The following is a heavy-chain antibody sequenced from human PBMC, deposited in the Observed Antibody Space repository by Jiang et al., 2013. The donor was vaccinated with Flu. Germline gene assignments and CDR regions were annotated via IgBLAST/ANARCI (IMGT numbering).Heavy chain of an antibody. CDR3: ARDRGVGVDPYSPYYYGMDV. CDR2: IWYDGSNK. Sequence: AVIWYDGSNKYYADSVKGRFTISRDNSKNTLYLQMNSLRAEDTAVYYCARDRGVGVDPYSPYYYGMDVWGQGTDGHRLL. J-gene: IGHJ6*02. D-gene: IGHD2-21*01. V-gene: IGHV3-33*01.